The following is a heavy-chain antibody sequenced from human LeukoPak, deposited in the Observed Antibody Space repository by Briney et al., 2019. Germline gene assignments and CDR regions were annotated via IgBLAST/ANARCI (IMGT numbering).Heavy chain of an antibody. CDR1: GFTFSNAW. Sequence: PGGSLRLSCAASGFTFSNAWMSWVRQAPGKGLEWVGRIKSKTDGGTTDYAAPVKGRFTISRDDSKNTLYLQMNSLKTEDTAVYYCTISDYGDYAFDYWGQGTLVTVSS. CDR2: IKSKTDGGTT. D-gene: IGHD4-17*01. J-gene: IGHJ4*02. CDR3: TISDYGDYAFDY. V-gene: IGHV3-15*01.